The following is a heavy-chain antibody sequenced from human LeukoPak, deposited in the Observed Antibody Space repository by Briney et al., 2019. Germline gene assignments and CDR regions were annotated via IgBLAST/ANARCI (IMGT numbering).Heavy chain of an antibody. CDR1: GFTFSDYY. CDR2: ISSSSSYT. Sequence: KAGGSLRLSCAASGFTFSDYYMSWTRQAPGKGLEWVSYISSSSSYTNYADSVKGRFAISRDNAKNSLYLQMNSLRAEDTAVYYCARIRASYSYGLDYWGQGTLVTVSS. J-gene: IGHJ4*02. D-gene: IGHD5-18*01. CDR3: ARIRASYSYGLDY. V-gene: IGHV3-11*03.